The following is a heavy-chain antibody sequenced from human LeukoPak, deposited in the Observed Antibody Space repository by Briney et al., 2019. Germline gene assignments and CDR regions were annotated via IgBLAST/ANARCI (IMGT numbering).Heavy chain of an antibody. V-gene: IGHV3-21*01. CDR1: GFTFSSYS. D-gene: IGHD5-24*01. CDR2: ISSSSSYI. J-gene: IGHJ4*02. Sequence: GGSLRLSCAASGFTFSSYSMNWVRQAPGKGLEWVSSISSSSSYIYYADSVKGRFTISRDNAKNSLYLQMNSLRAEDTAVYYCAKSLTERWLQLGDYWGQGTLVTVSS. CDR3: AKSLTERWLQLGDY.